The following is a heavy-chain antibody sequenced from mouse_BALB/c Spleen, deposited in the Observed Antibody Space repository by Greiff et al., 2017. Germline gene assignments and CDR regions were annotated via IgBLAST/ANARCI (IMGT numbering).Heavy chain of an antibody. D-gene: IGHD1-3*01. CDR1: GFNINDYY. J-gene: IGHJ2*01. CDR2: IDPENGDT. Sequence: VQLQQSGAELVRSGASVKLSCTASGFNINDYYMHWVKQRPEQGLEWIGWIDPENGDTEYAPKFQGKATMTADTSSNTAYLQLSSLTSEDTAVYYCNASGYISYSFDYWGQGTTLTVSS. V-gene: IGHV14-4*02. CDR3: NASGYISYSFDY.